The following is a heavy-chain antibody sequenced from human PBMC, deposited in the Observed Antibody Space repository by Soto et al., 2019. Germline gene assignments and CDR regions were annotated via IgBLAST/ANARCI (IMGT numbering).Heavy chain of an antibody. CDR1: GGSISSYY. J-gene: IGHJ4*02. V-gene: IGHV4-59*01. CDR3: ARSDGRY. CDR2: IYYSGST. Sequence: QVQLQESGPGLVKPSETLSLTCTVSGGSISSYYWSWIRQPPGKGLEWIGYIYYSGSTNYNPSLKSRFTISVDTSKTLFSPKLSFVSAADTAVYYFARSDGRYWGQGTLVTGSS.